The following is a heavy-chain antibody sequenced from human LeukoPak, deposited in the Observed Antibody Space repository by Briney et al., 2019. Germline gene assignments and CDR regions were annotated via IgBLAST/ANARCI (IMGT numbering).Heavy chain of an antibody. CDR1: GFTFGDYA. Sequence: GGSLRLSCTASGFTFGDYAMSWFRQAPGKGLEWVGFIRSKAYGGTTEYAASVKGRFTISRDDSKSIAYLQMNSLKTEDTAVYYCTRDDYDSSGTDDYWGQGTLVTVSS. CDR2: IRSKAYGGTT. V-gene: IGHV3-49*03. D-gene: IGHD3-22*01. J-gene: IGHJ4*02. CDR3: TRDDYDSSGTDDY.